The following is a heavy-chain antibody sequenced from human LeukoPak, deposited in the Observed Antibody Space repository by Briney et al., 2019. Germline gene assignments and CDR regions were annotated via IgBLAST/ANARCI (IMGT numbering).Heavy chain of an antibody. CDR3: IHYDAGSYSTDY. Sequence: GGSLRLSRAASGLTFSNARMNWVRQAPGKGLEWVGRIKTKTDGETTDYAAPVKGRFTISRDDSKNTLYLQMNSLKTEDTAVYYCIHYDAGSYSTDYWGQGTQVTVSS. D-gene: IGHD3-10*01. CDR1: GLTFSNAR. V-gene: IGHV3-15*07. J-gene: IGHJ4*02. CDR2: IKTKTDGETT.